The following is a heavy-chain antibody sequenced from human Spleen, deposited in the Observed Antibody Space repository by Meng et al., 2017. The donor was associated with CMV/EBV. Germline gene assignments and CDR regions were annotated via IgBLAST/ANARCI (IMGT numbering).Heavy chain of an antibody. CDR1: GFSFDNYG. Sequence: GESLKISCAASGFSFDNYGIHWVRQAPGKGLEWVAFIRHDGNNKYYLDSVKGRFTISRDNSKNTVYLQMNSLRADDTAVYYCATSSRISLIIEINDAFDIWGQGTMVTVSS. CDR2: IRHDGNNK. D-gene: IGHD3-22*01. J-gene: IGHJ3*02. V-gene: IGHV3-30*02. CDR3: ATSSRISLIIEINDAFDI.